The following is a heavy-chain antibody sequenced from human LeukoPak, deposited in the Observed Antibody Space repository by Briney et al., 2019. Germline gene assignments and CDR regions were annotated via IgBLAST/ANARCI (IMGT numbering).Heavy chain of an antibody. CDR1: GYTFTDYY. CDR2: INPKSGGT. CDR3: ARDSGSYVYFDY. Sequence: ASVKVSCKASGYTFTDYYIHWVRQAPGQGLEWMGWINPKSGGTNYAQKFQGRVTMTRDTSISTAYMDLSRLKSDDTAVYYCARDSGSYVYFDYWGQGTLVTVSS. V-gene: IGHV1-2*02. D-gene: IGHD1-26*01. J-gene: IGHJ4*02.